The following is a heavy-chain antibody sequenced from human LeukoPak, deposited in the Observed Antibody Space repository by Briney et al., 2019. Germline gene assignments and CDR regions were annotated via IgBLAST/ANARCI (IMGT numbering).Heavy chain of an antibody. CDR2: ICYDGSNQ. V-gene: IGHV3-33*01. Sequence: GGSLRLSCAASVFTFRSYGMHWVRQAPRKGLEWVAVICYDGSNQYYADSVKGRFTISRDNSKNTLYLQMNSLRAEDTAVYYCARGDIVGATTTPFDYWGQGTLVTVSS. CDR3: ARGDIVGATTTPFDY. CDR1: VFTFRSYG. J-gene: IGHJ4*02. D-gene: IGHD1-26*01.